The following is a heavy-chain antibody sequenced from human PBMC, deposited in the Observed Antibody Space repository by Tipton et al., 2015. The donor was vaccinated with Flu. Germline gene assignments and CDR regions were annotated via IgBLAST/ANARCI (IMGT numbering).Heavy chain of an antibody. CDR2: IYYSGST. J-gene: IGHJ3*02. V-gene: IGHV4-59*01. Sequence: TLSLTCTVSGGSISSYYWSWIRQPPGKGLEWIGYIYYSGSTNYNPSLKSRVTISVDTSKNQFSLKLSSVTAADTAVYYCAKDYDSGGWYRLSEGPDAFDIWGQGTMVTVSS. CDR3: AKDYDSGGWYRLSEGPDAFDI. D-gene: IGHD6-19*01. CDR1: GGSISSYY.